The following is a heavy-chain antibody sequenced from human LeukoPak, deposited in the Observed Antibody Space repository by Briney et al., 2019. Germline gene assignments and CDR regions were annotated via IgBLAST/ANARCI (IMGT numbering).Heavy chain of an antibody. D-gene: IGHD3-3*01. J-gene: IGHJ4*02. CDR2: IYTSGST. CDR3: ARASAERRRVVLPDY. V-gene: IGHV4-61*02. CDR1: GGSISSGSYY. Sequence: SQTLSLTCTVSGGSISSGSYYWSWIRQPAGKGLEWIGRIYTSGSTNYNPSLKSRVTISVDTSKNQFSLKLSSVTAADTAVYYCARASAERRRVVLPDYWGQGTLVTVSS.